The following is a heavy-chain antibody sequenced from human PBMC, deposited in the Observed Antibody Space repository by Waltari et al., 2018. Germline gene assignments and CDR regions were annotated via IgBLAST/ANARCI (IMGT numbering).Heavy chain of an antibody. CDR2: IGGSTGST. CDR1: GFTFSRYG. CDR3: AKSGRSPWAFDI. D-gene: IGHD3-10*01. Sequence: EVQLVESGGGLVQPGGSLRLSCTASGFTFSRYGMTWVRQAPGKGLEWVSAIGGSTGSTNYADSVRGRFTISRDNSKNTLYLQMNSLRVEDTALYYCAKSGRSPWAFDIWGQGTMVTVSS. V-gene: IGHV3-23*04. J-gene: IGHJ3*02.